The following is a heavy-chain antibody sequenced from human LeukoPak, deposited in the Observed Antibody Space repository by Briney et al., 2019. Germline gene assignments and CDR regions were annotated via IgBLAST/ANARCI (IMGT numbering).Heavy chain of an antibody. J-gene: IGHJ4*02. Sequence: SVKVSCKASGYTFTSYYMHGVRQPPGQGLDWMGVINPIGGSTSYAQKFQGRVTLTRDMSTSTVYMELSSLRSEDTAVYYCARDRGYYDSSDYWGQGTLVTVSS. CDR2: INPIGGST. CDR3: ARDRGYYDSSDY. V-gene: IGHV1-46*01. D-gene: IGHD3-22*01. CDR1: GYTFTSYY.